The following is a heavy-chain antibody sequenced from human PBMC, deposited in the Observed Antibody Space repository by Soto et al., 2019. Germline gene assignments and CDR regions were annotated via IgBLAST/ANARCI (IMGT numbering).Heavy chain of an antibody. CDR1: GFTFSSYV. D-gene: IGHD6-19*01. CDR2: IGGSGDIT. V-gene: IGHV3-23*01. J-gene: IGHJ3*02. Sequence: EVQLLESGGGLVQPGGSLRLSCAASGFTFSSYVMSWVRQAPGKGLEWVSTIGGSGDITDYADSVRGRFTISRDNSKNTMYLQMNSLRADDTAVYYCAKDLFSSAYTDTWGQGTMVTVSS. CDR3: AKDLFSSAYTDT.